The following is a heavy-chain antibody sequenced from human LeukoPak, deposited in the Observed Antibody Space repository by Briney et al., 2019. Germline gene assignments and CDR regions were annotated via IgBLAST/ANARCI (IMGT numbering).Heavy chain of an antibody. CDR1: VFTFSNAW. V-gene: IGHV3-15*01. CDR3: TTPSSITMVRGVFITPFDY. CDR2: IKSKTDGGTT. D-gene: IGHD3-10*01. Sequence: GGSLRLSCAASVFTFSNAWMSWVRQAPGKGLEWVGRIKSKTDGGTTDYAAPVKGRFTTSRDDSKNTLYLQMNSLKTEDTAVYYCTTPSSITMVRGVFITPFDYWGQGTLVTVSS. J-gene: IGHJ4*02.